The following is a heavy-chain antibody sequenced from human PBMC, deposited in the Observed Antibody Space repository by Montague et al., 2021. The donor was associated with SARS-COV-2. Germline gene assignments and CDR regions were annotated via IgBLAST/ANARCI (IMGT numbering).Heavy chain of an antibody. CDR2: TYYRSKWYN. D-gene: IGHD6-19*01. Sequence: CAISGDSVAGNSAGWGEIRQNSSNSFKWQARTYYRSKWYNDYALSVKSRITINPDTSKNQFSLQLNSVTPEDTAVYYCARGQQWLGAVYYYYGMDVWGQGTTVTVSS. J-gene: IGHJ6*02. V-gene: IGHV6-1*01. CDR1: GDSVAGNSAG. CDR3: ARGQQWLGAVYYYYGMDV.